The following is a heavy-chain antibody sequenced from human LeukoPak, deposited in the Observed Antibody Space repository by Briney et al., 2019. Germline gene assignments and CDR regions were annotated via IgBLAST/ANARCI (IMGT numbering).Heavy chain of an antibody. CDR3: ARAGMDLAAGGGGDFDY. D-gene: IGHD6-13*01. J-gene: IGHJ4*02. V-gene: IGHV4-4*02. CDR1: AGSISSSNW. CDR2: IYLYGTT. Sequence: SETLSLTCAVSAGSISSSNWWSWVRQSPVKGLEWIGEIYLYGTTNYNPSLKSRVTMSVDRSKNQFPLKLSSVTAADTAVYYCARAGMDLAAGGGGDFDYWGQGTLVTVSS.